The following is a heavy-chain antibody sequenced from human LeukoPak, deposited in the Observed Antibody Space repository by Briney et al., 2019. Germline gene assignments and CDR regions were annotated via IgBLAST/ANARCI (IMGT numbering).Heavy chain of an antibody. CDR1: GYTFTSYY. V-gene: IGHV1-46*01. CDR3: ARIRDGYNDAYDI. D-gene: IGHD5-24*01. CDR2: INPSGGST. J-gene: IGHJ3*02. Sequence: ASVKVSCKASGYTFTSYYMHWVRQAPGQGLEWMGIINPSGGSTSCAQKFQGRVTMTRDTSASTVYMELSSLRSEDTAIYYCARIRDGYNDAYDIWGQGTVVTVPS.